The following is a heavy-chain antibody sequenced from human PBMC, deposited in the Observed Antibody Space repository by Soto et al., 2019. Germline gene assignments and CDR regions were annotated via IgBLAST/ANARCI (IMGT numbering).Heavy chain of an antibody. J-gene: IGHJ4*02. CDR1: GFTFSSYG. CDR3: AKDVYSGSYPSSDFED. D-gene: IGHD1-26*01. V-gene: IGHV3-30*18. CDR2: ISYDGSNK. Sequence: PGRSLRLSCAASGFTFSSYGMHWVRQAPGKGLEWEAVISYDGSNKYYADSVKGRFTISRDNSKNTLYLQMNSLRAEDTAVYYCAKDVYSGSYPSSDFEDWGEGT.